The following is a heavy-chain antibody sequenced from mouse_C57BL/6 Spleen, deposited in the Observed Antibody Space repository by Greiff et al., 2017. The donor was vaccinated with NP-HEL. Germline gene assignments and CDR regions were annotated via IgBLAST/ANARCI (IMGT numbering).Heavy chain of an antibody. V-gene: IGHV1-80*01. D-gene: IGHD1-1*01. CDR3: AREEGNYYGSRGRFAY. CDR1: GYAFSSYW. CDR2: IYPGDGDT. Sequence: QVQLQQSGAELVKPGASVKISCKASGYAFSSYWMNWVKQRPGKGLEWIGQIYPGDGDTNYNGKFKGKATLTADKSSSTAYMQLSSLTSEDSAVYFCAREEGNYYGSRGRFAYWGQGTLVTVSA. J-gene: IGHJ3*01.